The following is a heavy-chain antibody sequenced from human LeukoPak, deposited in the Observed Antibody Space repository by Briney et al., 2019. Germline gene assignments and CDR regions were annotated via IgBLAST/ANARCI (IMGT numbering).Heavy chain of an antibody. V-gene: IGHV4-34*01. CDR1: GGSFTGYY. CDR2: INHSGST. J-gene: IGHJ1*01. Sequence: SETLSLTCAVYGGSFTGYYWSWIRQPPGKGLEWFGEINHSGSTSYNPSLKSRVTISVDTSKNQFSLKLSSVTAADTAVYYCASLAAAGRLGFQHWGQGTLVTVSS. CDR3: ASLAAAGRLGFQH. D-gene: IGHD6-13*01.